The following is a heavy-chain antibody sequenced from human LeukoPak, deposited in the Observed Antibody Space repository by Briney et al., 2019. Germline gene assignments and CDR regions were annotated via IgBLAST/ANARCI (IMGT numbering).Heavy chain of an antibody. CDR1: GLTFSNYW. V-gene: IGHV3-7*01. CDR2: IKEDGSAK. J-gene: IGHJ4*02. CDR3: ARDYWRSIDH. Sequence: GGSLRLSCVVSGLTFSNYWMIWVRQAPGKGLESVAIIKEDGSAKYYLDSVKGRFTISRDNAKNSLYLEMNSLRAEDTAVYYCARDYWRSIDHWGQGTLVTVSS. D-gene: IGHD1-1*01.